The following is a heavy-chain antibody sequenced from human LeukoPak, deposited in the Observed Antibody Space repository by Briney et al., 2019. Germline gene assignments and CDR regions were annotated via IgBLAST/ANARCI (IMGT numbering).Heavy chain of an antibody. Sequence: GGSLRLSCAASGFTFSSYSMNWVRQAPGKGLEWVSSISSSSSYIYYADSVKGRFTISRDNAKNSLYLQMNSLRAEDTAVYYCARDQGGKYFDWLLNYWGQGTLDTVSS. CDR1: GFTFSSYS. J-gene: IGHJ4*02. V-gene: IGHV3-21*01. D-gene: IGHD3-9*01. CDR2: ISSSSSYI. CDR3: ARDQGGKYFDWLLNY.